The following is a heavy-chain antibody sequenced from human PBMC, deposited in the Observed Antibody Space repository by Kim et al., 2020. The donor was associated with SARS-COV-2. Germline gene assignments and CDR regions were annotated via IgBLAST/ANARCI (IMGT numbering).Heavy chain of an antibody. J-gene: IGHJ4*02. V-gene: IGHV2-70*01. D-gene: IGHD1-26*01. Sequence: DVKYYSTSLKTRLTISKDTSKNQVVLTMTNMDPVDTATYYCARELYYFDYWGQGTLVTVSS. CDR2: DVK. CDR3: ARELYYFDY.